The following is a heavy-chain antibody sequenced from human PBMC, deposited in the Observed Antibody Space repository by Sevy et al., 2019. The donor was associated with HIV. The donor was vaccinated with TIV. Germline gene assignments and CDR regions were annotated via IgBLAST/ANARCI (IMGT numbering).Heavy chain of an antibody. Sequence: KQSQTLSLTCAISGDSVSSNSAAWNWIRQSPSRGLEWLGRTYYRSKWYNDYAVSVKSRITINPETSKNQFSLQLNSVTPEDTAVYYCARVRSSSPRRHNWFDPWGQGTLVTVSS. V-gene: IGHV6-1*01. CDR3: ARVRSSSPRRHNWFDP. D-gene: IGHD6-6*01. CDR1: GDSVSSNSAA. J-gene: IGHJ5*02. CDR2: TYYRSKWYN.